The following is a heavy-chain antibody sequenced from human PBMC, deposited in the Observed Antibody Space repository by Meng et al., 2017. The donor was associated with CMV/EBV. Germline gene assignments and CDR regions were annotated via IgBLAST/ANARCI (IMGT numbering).Heavy chain of an antibody. CDR1: GFTFSNYG. J-gene: IGHJ3*02. V-gene: IGHV3-30*02. CDR2: IRYDGSNK. Sequence: GSLRLSCAASGFTFSNYGMHWVRQAPGKGLEWVAFIRYDGSNKYYADSVKGRFTISRDNSKNTLYLQMNSLRGEDTAVYYCARDSQYYDILTGYSRFYAFDIWGQGTMVTVSS. D-gene: IGHD3-9*01. CDR3: ARDSQYYDILTGYSRFYAFDI.